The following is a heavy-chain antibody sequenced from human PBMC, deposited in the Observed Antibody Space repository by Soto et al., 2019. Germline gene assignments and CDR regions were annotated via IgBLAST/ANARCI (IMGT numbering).Heavy chain of an antibody. D-gene: IGHD3-22*01. Sequence: QITLKESGPTLVKPTQTLTLTCTFSGFSLSTSGVGVGWIRQPPGKALEWLALIYLDDDKRYSPSLKSRLTITKDTSKIQVVLTMTNMDPVETATYYCAHRGYYYDSSGYYSSAEYFQHWGQGTLVTVSS. J-gene: IGHJ1*01. CDR1: GFSLSTSGVG. CDR3: AHRGYYYDSSGYYSSAEYFQH. CDR2: IYLDDDK. V-gene: IGHV2-5*02.